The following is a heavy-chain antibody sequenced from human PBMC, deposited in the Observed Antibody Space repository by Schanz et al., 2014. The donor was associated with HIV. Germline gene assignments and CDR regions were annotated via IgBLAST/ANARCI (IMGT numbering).Heavy chain of an antibody. D-gene: IGHD3-3*01. CDR2: INPANGVT. Sequence: QVQLVQSGAEVKKPGASVKVSCKASGYTFTSYGISWMRQAPGQGLEWMGWINPANGVTKYAQKFRDRVTLTRDTSISTLYMELTSLRSDDTAVYYCVRHVNFLKTDFWGQGTLVTVSS. CDR3: VRHVNFLKTDF. CDR1: GYTFTSYG. J-gene: IGHJ4*02. V-gene: IGHV1-18*01.